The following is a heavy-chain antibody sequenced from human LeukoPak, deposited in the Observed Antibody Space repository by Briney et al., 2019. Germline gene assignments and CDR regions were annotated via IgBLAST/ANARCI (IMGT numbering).Heavy chain of an antibody. CDR1: GYTFTSYG. CDR3: ARDPGPYYDILTGYNWFDP. Sequence: ASVKVSCKASGYTFTSYGISWVRQAPGQGLEWMGWISAYNGNTNYAQKLQGRVTMTTDTSMSTAYMELRSLRSDDTAVYYCARDPGPYYDILTGYNWFDPWGQGTLVTVSS. CDR2: ISAYNGNT. D-gene: IGHD3-9*01. V-gene: IGHV1-18*01. J-gene: IGHJ5*02.